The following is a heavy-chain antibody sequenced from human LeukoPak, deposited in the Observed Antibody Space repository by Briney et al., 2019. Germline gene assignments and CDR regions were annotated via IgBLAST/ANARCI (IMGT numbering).Heavy chain of an antibody. CDR3: ASKGDGSCDSSLCQGAFDF. Sequence: ASVKVSCKPSGYTFIAYYIHLVRQAPGQGLEWMGWINPNSGDTNYAQKFQDRVTMTWDTSVSTAYMELSSLTSDDTAVYYCASKGDGSCDSSLCQGAFDFWGQGSAVTVSS. D-gene: IGHD3-3*01. J-gene: IGHJ3*01. V-gene: IGHV1-2*02. CDR1: GYTFIAYY. CDR2: INPNSGDT.